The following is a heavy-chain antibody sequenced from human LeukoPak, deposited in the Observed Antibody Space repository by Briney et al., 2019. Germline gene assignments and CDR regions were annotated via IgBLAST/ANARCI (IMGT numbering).Heavy chain of an antibody. CDR1: GYTFTGYY. CDR3: ARGGKRITVIVVVADAFDI. V-gene: IGHV1-18*04. Sequence: GASVKVSCKASGYTFTGYYMHWVRQAPGQGLEWMGWISAYNGNTNYAQKLQGRVTMTTDTSTSTAYMELRSLRSDDTAVYYCARGGKRITVIVVVADAFDIWGQGTMVTVSS. CDR2: ISAYNGNT. J-gene: IGHJ3*02. D-gene: IGHD3-22*01.